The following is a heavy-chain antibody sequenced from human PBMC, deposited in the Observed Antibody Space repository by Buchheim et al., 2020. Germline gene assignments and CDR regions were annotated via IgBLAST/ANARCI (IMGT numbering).Heavy chain of an antibody. CDR1: GFTFSAYA. D-gene: IGHD3-10*01. CDR3: ARAESYYYGMDV. V-gene: IGHV3-30-3*01. CDR2: ISYDGSNK. J-gene: IGHJ6*02. Sequence: QVQLVESGGGVVQPGRSLRLSCAASGFTFSAYAMHWVRQAPGKGLEWVAVISYDGSNKYYADSVKGRFTISRDNSKNTLYLQMNSLRAEDTAVYYCARAESYYYGMDVWGQGTT.